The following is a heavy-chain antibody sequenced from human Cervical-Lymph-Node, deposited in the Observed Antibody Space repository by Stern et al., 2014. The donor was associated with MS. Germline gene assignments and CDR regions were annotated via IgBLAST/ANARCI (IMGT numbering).Heavy chain of an antibody. Sequence: MQLVESGGGVVQPGKSLRLSCAAAGFTFSSYGMHWVRPAPGKGLEWVAGISYDGSKKDYADSVKGRFTISRDSSKNTVYLEMDSLRAEDTAVYYCAKILRDFWTGYIGGGLDYWGQGTLVTVSS. CDR3: AKILRDFWTGYIGGGLDY. CDR2: ISYDGSKK. J-gene: IGHJ4*02. CDR1: GFTFSSYG. D-gene: IGHD3/OR15-3a*01. V-gene: IGHV3-30*18.